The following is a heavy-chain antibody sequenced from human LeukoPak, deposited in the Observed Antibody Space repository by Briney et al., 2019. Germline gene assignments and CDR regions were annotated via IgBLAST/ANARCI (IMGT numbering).Heavy chain of an antibody. V-gene: IGHV6-1*01. J-gene: IGHJ6*02. CDR3: ARRSSSWSLNYYYGMDV. CDR1: GDSVSSNSAA. CDR2: TYYRSKWYN. D-gene: IGHD6-13*01. Sequence: SQTLSLTCAISGDSVSSNSAAWNWIRQSPSRGLEWLGRTYYRSKWYNDYAVSVKSRITINPDTSKNQFSLQLSSVTAADTAVYYCARRSSSWSLNYYYGMDVWGQGTTVTVSS.